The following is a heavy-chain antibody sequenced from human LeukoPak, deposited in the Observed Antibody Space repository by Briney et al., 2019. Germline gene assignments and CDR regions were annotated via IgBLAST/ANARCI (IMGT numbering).Heavy chain of an antibody. J-gene: IGHJ4*02. D-gene: IGHD3-3*02. CDR1: GYTFSDFY. CDR2: ITPKSGDT. Sequence: ASAKVSCKASGYTFSDFYIHWVRQAPGQGLEYVGWITPKSGDTYSPQRFQGRVTMTRDASISTAYMELSSLRSDDTAVYFCARVRLADERAWAYWGQGTLVTVSS. V-gene: IGHV1-2*02. CDR3: ARVRLADERAWAY.